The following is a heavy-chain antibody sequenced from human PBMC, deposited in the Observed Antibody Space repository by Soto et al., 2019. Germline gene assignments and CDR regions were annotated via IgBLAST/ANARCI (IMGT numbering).Heavy chain of an antibody. J-gene: IGHJ3*02. CDR2: INHSGST. CDR3: ARSRRSWYSAIDI. Sequence: SETLSLTCAVYGGSFSGYYWSWIRQPPGKGLEWIGEINHSGSTNYNPSLKSRVTISVDTSKNQFSLKLSSVTAADTAVYYCARSRRSWYSAIDIWGQGTMVTVSS. D-gene: IGHD6-13*01. CDR1: GGSFSGYY. V-gene: IGHV4-34*01.